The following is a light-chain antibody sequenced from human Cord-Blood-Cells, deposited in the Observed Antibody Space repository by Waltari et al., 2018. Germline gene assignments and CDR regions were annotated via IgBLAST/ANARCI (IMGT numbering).Light chain of an antibody. Sequence: SWLAWYQQKPGKAPKLLIYKASSLESGVPSRFSGSGSGTEFTLTISSLQPDDFATYYCQQYNSYWTFGQGTKVEIK. V-gene: IGKV1-5*03. CDR2: KAS. CDR1: SW. CDR3: QQYNSYWT. J-gene: IGKJ1*01.